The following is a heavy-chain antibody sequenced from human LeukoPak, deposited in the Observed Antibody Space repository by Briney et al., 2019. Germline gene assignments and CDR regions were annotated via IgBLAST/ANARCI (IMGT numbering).Heavy chain of an antibody. CDR2: INPNSGGT. J-gene: IGHJ4*02. Sequence: ASVKVSCKASGYTFTGYYMHWVRQAPGQGLEWMGWINPNSGGTNYAQKFQGWVTMTRDTSISTAYMELSRLRSDDTAVYYCARLALSSSWWSFDYWGQGTLVTVSS. V-gene: IGHV1-2*04. CDR3: ARLALSSSWWSFDY. D-gene: IGHD6-13*01. CDR1: GYTFTGYY.